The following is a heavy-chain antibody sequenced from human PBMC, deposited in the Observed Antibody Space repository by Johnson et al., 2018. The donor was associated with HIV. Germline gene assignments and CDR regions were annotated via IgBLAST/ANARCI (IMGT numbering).Heavy chain of an antibody. V-gene: IGHV3-30*04. CDR3: ASGDDDGF. CDR1: GFTFSSYA. CDR2: ISFDGKNK. D-gene: IGHD5-12*01. J-gene: IGHJ4*03. Sequence: QVHLVESGGGLVQPGGSLRLSCAASGFTFSSYAMHWVRQAPGKGLEWVAVISFDGKNKFYADSVKGRFTISRDNSRNTLYLQMNSLRPEDTAVYYCASGDDDGFWGRGTLVTVSS.